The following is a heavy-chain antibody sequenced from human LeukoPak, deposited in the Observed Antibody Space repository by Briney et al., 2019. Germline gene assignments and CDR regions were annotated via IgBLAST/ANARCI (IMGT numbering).Heavy chain of an antibody. CDR2: ISSRSSYI. CDR3: ARSYYDFTPPNYYYSYMDV. V-gene: IGHV3-21*01. CDR1: GFTFRSYS. Sequence: GGSLRLSCAASGFTFRSYSMNWVRQAPGKGLEWVSSISSRSSYIYYADSVKGRFTISRDNAKNSLYLQMNSLRAEDTAVYYCARSYYDFTPPNYYYSYMDVWGKGTTVTVSS. D-gene: IGHD3-3*01. J-gene: IGHJ6*03.